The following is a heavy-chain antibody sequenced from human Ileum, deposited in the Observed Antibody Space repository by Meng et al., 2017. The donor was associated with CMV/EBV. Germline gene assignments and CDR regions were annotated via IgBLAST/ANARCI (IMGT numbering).Heavy chain of an antibody. CDR2: INSDGSNT. CDR1: GFTISSYW. CDR3: AREPESTSLDY. D-gene: IGHD2-2*01. J-gene: IGHJ4*02. Sequence: GGSLRPSCAASGFTISSYWMHWVRQAPGKGRVWVSRINSDGSNTSYAASVRGRFTISRDHAKDTLYLQMNSLGAEDTAVYYCAREPESTSLDYWGQGTLVTVSS. V-gene: IGHV3-74*01.